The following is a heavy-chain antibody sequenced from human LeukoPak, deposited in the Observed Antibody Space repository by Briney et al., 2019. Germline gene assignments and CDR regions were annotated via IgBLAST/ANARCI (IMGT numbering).Heavy chain of an antibody. CDR1: GFPFSSYW. Sequence: GGSLRLSCVASGFPFSSYWMSWVRQAPGKGLEFVANMKEDGSVKNYVDSVKGRFTISRDNAENSVYLQMSSPRAEDTALYYCARDPGWSSFDIWGQGAMVTVSS. CDR2: MKEDGSVK. J-gene: IGHJ3*02. V-gene: IGHV3-7*01. D-gene: IGHD2-15*01. CDR3: ARDPGWSSFDI.